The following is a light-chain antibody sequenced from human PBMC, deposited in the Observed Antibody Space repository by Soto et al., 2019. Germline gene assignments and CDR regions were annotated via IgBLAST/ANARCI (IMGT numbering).Light chain of an antibody. CDR2: DVS. V-gene: IGLV2-14*01. J-gene: IGLJ2*01. CDR3: SSYTSSSTPS. Sequence: QSALTQPAYVSGSPGQSITISCTGTSSDVGGYNYVSWYQQHTGKAPKLMIYDVSNRPSGVSNRFSGSKSGNTASLTISGLQAEYEADYYCSSYTSSSTPSFGGGTKLTVL. CDR1: SSDVGGYNY.